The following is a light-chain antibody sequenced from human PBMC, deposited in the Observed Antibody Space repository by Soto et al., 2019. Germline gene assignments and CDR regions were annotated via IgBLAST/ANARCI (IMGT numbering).Light chain of an antibody. CDR1: ESVSDW. V-gene: IGKV1-5*01. CDR2: DAS. J-gene: IGKJ5*01. CDR3: QQSETYPLT. Sequence: DIQMTQSPITLSATVGDRVTITCRASESVSDWLAWYQQKPGKAPKLLIYDASSLESGVPSRFSGSGSGTEFTLTISSLQPGDFATYYCQQSETYPLTFGQGTRLEIK.